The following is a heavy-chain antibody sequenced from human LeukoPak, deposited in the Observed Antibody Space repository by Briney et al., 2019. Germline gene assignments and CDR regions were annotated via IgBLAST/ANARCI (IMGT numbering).Heavy chain of an antibody. J-gene: IGHJ4*02. CDR1: GFAFSSYA. Sequence: PGGSLRLSCAASGFAFSSYAMHWVRQAPGKGLEWVAVISYDGSNKYYADSVKGRFTISRDNSKNTLYLQMNSLRAEDTAVYYCASYQVAGTVTSLDYWGQGTLVTVSS. V-gene: IGHV3-30*04. D-gene: IGHD6-19*01. CDR2: ISYDGSNK. CDR3: ASYQVAGTVTSLDY.